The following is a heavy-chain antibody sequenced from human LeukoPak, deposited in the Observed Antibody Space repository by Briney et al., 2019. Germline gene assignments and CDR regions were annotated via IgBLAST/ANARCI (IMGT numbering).Heavy chain of an antibody. CDR3: ARGRSIAVAGRNIAPLDNDY. J-gene: IGHJ4*02. Sequence: ASVKVSCKASGYTFTGYYMHWVRQAPGQGLEWMGWINPNSGGTNYAQKFQGRVTMTRDTSISTAYMELSRLRSDDTAVYYCARGRSIAVAGRNIAPLDNDYWGRGTLVTVSS. CDR2: INPNSGGT. V-gene: IGHV1-2*02. CDR1: GYTFTGYY. D-gene: IGHD6-19*01.